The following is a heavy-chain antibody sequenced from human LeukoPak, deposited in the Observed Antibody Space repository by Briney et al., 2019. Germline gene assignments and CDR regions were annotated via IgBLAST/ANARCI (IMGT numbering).Heavy chain of an antibody. Sequence: SETLSLTCAVSGGSFSGYYWTWIRQPPGKGLEWIGEINHSGSANYGPSLSSRVTISLDMSENQFSLKLTSVTAADTAVYYCARGQGTVTTHWGQGTLVTVSS. CDR3: ARGQGTVTTH. D-gene: IGHD4-17*01. V-gene: IGHV4-34*01. J-gene: IGHJ4*02. CDR2: INHSGSA. CDR1: GGSFSGYY.